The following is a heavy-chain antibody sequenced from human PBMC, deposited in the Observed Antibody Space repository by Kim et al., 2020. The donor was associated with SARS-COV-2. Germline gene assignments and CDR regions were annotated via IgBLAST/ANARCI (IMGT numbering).Heavy chain of an antibody. Sequence: SETLSLTCTVSGGSISSGGYYWSWIRQHPGKGLEWIGYIYYSGSTYYNPSLKSRVTISVDTSKNQFSLKLSSVTAADTAVYYCARSGTRRSYYYYYDMDVWGKGTTVTVSS. V-gene: IGHV4-31*03. CDR1: GGSISSGGYY. CDR3: ARSGTRRSYYYYYDMDV. J-gene: IGHJ6*03. D-gene: IGHD3-10*01. CDR2: IYYSGST.